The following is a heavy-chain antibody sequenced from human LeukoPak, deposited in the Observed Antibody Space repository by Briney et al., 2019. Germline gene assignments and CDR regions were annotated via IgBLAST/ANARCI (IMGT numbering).Heavy chain of an antibody. D-gene: IGHD3-9*01. J-gene: IGHJ3*02. CDR2: TIPIFGTA. CDR1: GGTFSSYA. V-gene: IGHV1-69*06. CDR3: ARLLTYYDIVTDPEAFDI. Sequence: SVKVSCKASGGTFSSYATSWVRQAPGQGLEWMGGTIPIFGTANYAQKFQGRVTITADKSTSTAYRELSSLRSEDTAVYYCARLLTYYDIVTDPEAFDIWGQGTMVTVSS.